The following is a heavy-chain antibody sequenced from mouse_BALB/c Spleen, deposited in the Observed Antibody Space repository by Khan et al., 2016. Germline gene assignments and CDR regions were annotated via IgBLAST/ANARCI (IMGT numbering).Heavy chain of an antibody. CDR2: INPSTGYT. Sequence: VQLQESGAELAKPGASVKMSCKASGYTFTSYWMHWVKQRPGQGLEWIGYINPSTGYTEYNQKFKDKATLTADKSSSTAYMQLSSLTSEDSAVYYCARSRGYGNYYAMDYWGQGTSVTISS. D-gene: IGHD3-1*01. CDR1: GYTFTSYW. V-gene: IGHV1-7*01. J-gene: IGHJ4*01. CDR3: ARSRGYGNYYAMDY.